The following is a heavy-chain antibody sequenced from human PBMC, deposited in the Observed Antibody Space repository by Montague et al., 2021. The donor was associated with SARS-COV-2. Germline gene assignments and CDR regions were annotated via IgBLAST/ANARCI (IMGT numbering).Heavy chain of an antibody. CDR3: ARHCSATLPAVY. V-gene: IGHV4-59*08. D-gene: IGHD2-15*01. CDR2: ISDSGST. CDR1: GGSISSFY. Sequence: SETLSLTCTVYGGSISSFYWSWFRQPPGKGLEWIGYISDSGSTNYNPSLTSRVTMSVDTSKNQFSLKVNSVTAADTAVYYCARHCSATLPAVYWGQGTLVTVSS. J-gene: IGHJ4*02.